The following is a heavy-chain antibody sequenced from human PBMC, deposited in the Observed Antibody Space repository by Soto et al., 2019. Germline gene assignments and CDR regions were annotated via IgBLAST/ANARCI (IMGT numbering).Heavy chain of an antibody. CDR3: ARDWFGVDY. J-gene: IGHJ4*02. CDR1: VYTFTRYG. V-gene: IGHV1-18*01. Sequence: QVQLVQSGAEVKKPGASVKVSCKASVYTFTRYGISWVRQAPGQGLELMGWINPYNGNTNYAQKLQGRVTMTTDTSTSKASMELRSLRSDDTAVYYCARDWFGVDYWGQGTLVTVSS. D-gene: IGHD3-16*01. CDR2: INPYNGNT.